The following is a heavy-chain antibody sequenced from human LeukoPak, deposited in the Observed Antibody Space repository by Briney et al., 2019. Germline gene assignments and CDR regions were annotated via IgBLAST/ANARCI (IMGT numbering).Heavy chain of an antibody. V-gene: IGHV4-39*07. CDR3: ARESLPMYGDYGRYFDY. CDR1: GGSISSSSYY. Sequence: PSETLSLTCTVSGGSISSSSYYWGWIRQPPGKGLEWIGSIYYSGSTYYNPSLKSRVTISVDTSKSQFSLKLSSVTAADTAVYYCARESLPMYGDYGRYFDYWGQGTLVTVSS. CDR2: IYYSGST. D-gene: IGHD4-17*01. J-gene: IGHJ4*02.